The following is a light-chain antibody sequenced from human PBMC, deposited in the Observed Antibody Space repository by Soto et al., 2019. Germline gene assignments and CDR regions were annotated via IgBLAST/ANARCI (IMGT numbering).Light chain of an antibody. CDR2: EVS. V-gene: IGLV2-14*01. CDR3: SSYTTTSTLL. Sequence: QSALTQPASVSGSPGQSITISCSGTSNDVGGYDYVSWYQQHPGKAPKLVIYEVSNRPSWVSNRFTGSRSGNTASLTISALQADDESTFYCSSYTTTSTLLFGGGTKVTVL. J-gene: IGLJ3*02. CDR1: SNDVGGYDY.